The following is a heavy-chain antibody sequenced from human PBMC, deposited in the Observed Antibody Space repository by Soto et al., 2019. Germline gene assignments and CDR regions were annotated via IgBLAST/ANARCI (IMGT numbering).Heavy chain of an antibody. CDR1: EFMFSNYA. J-gene: IGHJ4*02. V-gene: IGHV3-23*01. D-gene: IGHD6-19*01. CDR2: ISGSGGIT. CDR3: AKAEKSSAVPGYFDS. Sequence: GGSLRLSCAASEFMFSNYAMNWVRQAPGKGLEWVSAISGSGGITYYADSVKGGFTISRDKSKNTLYLHMNSLRAEDTAVYYCAKAEKSSAVPGYFDSWGQGTLVTVSS.